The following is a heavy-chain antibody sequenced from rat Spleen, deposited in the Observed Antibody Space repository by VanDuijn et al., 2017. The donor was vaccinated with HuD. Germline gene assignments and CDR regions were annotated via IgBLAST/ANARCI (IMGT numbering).Heavy chain of an antibody. CDR3: TRENWVLDY. D-gene: IGHD5-1*01. V-gene: IGHV5-27*01. CDR2: ITNSGGST. CDR1: GLIFSNYY. J-gene: IGHJ2*01. Sequence: EVQMVESGGGLVKPGRSLRLSCAVSGLIFSNYYMAWVRQAPTKGLEWVASITNSGGSTYYRDSVKGRFTISRDNAKSTLYLQMNSLRSEDTAIYYCTRENWVLDYWGQGVMVTVSS.